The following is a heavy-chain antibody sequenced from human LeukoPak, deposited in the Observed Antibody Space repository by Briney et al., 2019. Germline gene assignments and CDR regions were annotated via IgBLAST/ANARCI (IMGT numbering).Heavy chain of an antibody. Sequence: ASVKVSCKASGYSSTNYGISWVRQAPGQGLEWKGWNHIYRGNTNYAQKFQGRVTMTTDTSTSTVYMEVRGLRSDDTAMYYCARGRGIYGSLLNNWFDPWGQGTLVTVSS. J-gene: IGHJ5*02. CDR1: GYSSTNYG. CDR2: NHIYRGNT. D-gene: IGHD4/OR15-4a*01. V-gene: IGHV1-18*01. CDR3: ARGRGIYGSLLNNWFDP.